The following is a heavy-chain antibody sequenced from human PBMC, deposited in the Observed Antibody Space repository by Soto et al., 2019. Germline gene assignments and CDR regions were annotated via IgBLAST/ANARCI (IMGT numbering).Heavy chain of an antibody. CDR2: IIPIFGTA. CDR3: ARDSPHIVVVTAMEANGMDV. D-gene: IGHD2-21*02. Sequence: QVQLVQSGAEVKKPGSSVKVSCKASGGTFSSYAISWVRQAPGQGLEWMGGIIPIFGTANYAQKFQGRVNTTADESTSTAYMELSSLRSEDTAVYYRARDSPHIVVVTAMEANGMDVWGQGTTVTVSS. J-gene: IGHJ6*02. V-gene: IGHV1-69*01. CDR1: GGTFSSYA.